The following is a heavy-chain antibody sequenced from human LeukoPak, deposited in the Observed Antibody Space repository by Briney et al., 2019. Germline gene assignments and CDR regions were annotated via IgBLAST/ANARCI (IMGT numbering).Heavy chain of an antibody. CDR1: GYTFTGYY. CDR2: INPNSGGT. Sequence: ASVKVSCKASGYTFTGYYTHWVRQAPGQGLEWMGWINPNSGGTNYAQKFQGRVTMTRDTSISTAYMELSRLRSDDTAVYYCARGGGIAATNWFDPWGQGTLVTVSS. CDR3: ARGGGIAATNWFDP. D-gene: IGHD5-12*01. J-gene: IGHJ5*02. V-gene: IGHV1-2*02.